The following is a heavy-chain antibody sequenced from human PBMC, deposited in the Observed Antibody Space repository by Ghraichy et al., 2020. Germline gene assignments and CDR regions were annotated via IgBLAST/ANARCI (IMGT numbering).Heavy chain of an antibody. Sequence: LSLTCAASGFNFVGSTIHWVRQASGKGLEWVGRIRIKAFNYATEYGASVKGRSTISRDDSSHTAYLHMNSLKAEDTAIYYCAKFDCDGECYNMAWGQGTLVTVSS. CDR3: AKFDCDGECYNMA. V-gene: IGHV3-73*01. CDR2: IRIKAFNYAT. J-gene: IGHJ5*02. D-gene: IGHD2-21*01. CDR1: GFNFVGST.